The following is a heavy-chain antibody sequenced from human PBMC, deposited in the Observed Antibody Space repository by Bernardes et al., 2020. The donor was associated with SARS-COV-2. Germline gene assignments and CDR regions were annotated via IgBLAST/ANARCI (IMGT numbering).Heavy chain of an antibody. CDR3: AAALTGGFDY. V-gene: IGHV3-66*01. Sequence: GGSLRLSCAASEFTVSTNYMSWVRQAPGKGLEWVSVISSGGNTYYADSVQGRFTISRDSSKNTLYLQMNSLRVEDTAVYYCAAALTGGFDYWGQGTLVPVSS. J-gene: IGHJ4*02. CDR2: ISSGGNT. CDR1: EFTVSTNY. D-gene: IGHD3-9*01.